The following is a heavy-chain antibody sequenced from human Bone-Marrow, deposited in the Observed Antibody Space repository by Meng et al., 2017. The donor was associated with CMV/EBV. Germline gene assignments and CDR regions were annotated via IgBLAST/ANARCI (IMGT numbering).Heavy chain of an antibody. D-gene: IGHD3-3*01. CDR2: INHSGTT. J-gene: IGHJ4*02. V-gene: IGHV4-34*01. CDR1: GASFSGYY. Sequence: SETLSLTCAVYGASFSGYYWSWIRQPPGKGLEWIGEINHSGTTNYNPSLKGRVIISIDMSKKQFSLKMSSVTAADTAVYYCARAVNNDFWSDYYRSDRIDYWGQGARVTGSS. CDR3: ARAVNNDFWSDYYRSDRIDY.